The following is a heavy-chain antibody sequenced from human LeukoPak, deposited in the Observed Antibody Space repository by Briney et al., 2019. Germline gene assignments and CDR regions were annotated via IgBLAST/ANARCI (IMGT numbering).Heavy chain of an antibody. J-gene: IGHJ3*02. CDR2: ISAYNGNT. Sequence: ASLKLSCTASGYTFTSYGISWVRQAPGQGLEWMGWISAYNGNTNYAQKLQGRFTMTTDTSTSTDYMELRSLRSADTAVYYCARDWGCSSTSCPPADAFDIWGQGTMVTVSS. CDR1: GYTFTSYG. D-gene: IGHD2-2*01. CDR3: ARDWGCSSTSCPPADAFDI. V-gene: IGHV1-18*01.